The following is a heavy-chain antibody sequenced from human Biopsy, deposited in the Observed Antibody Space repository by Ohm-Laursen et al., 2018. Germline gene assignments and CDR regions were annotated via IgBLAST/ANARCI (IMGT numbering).Heavy chain of an antibody. V-gene: IGHV3-9*01. J-gene: IGHJ6*02. CDR1: GFTFDDYG. D-gene: IGHD1-26*01. Sequence: SLRLSCAASGFTFDDYGMHWVRQPPGKGLEWVSGIRRNSAIIDYADSVRGRFTISRDNARRFLFLQMNNLKSEDTAFYYCARDRGGARHGMDVWGRGTTVTVSS. CDR3: ARDRGGARHGMDV. CDR2: IRRNSAII.